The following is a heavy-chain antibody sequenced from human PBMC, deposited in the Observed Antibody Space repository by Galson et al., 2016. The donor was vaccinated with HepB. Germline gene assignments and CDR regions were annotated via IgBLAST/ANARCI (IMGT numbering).Heavy chain of an antibody. Sequence: SLRLSCAASGFTFSSSWMHWVRQAPGKGLVWVSRINSAGNTTNYADSVKGRFTISRDNAKNTLYLQMNSLRAEDTAVCYCAREGYYYDNSFFRRENAFDIWGQGTMVTVSS. D-gene: IGHD3-22*01. CDR3: AREGYYYDNSFFRRENAFDI. CDR2: INSAGNTT. V-gene: IGHV3-74*01. J-gene: IGHJ3*02. CDR1: GFTFSSSW.